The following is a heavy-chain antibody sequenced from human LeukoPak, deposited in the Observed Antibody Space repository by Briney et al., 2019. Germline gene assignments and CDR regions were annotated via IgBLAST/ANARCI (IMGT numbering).Heavy chain of an antibody. Sequence: ASVKVSCKASGYTLTSYGISWVRQAPGQGLEWMGWISAYNGNTNYAQKLQGRVTMTTDTSTSTAYMELRSLRSDDTAVYYCARDPSYYDILTGYYSPFDYWGQGTLVTVSS. J-gene: IGHJ4*02. V-gene: IGHV1-18*01. CDR2: ISAYNGNT. CDR3: ARDPSYYDILTGYYSPFDY. CDR1: GYTLTSYG. D-gene: IGHD3-9*01.